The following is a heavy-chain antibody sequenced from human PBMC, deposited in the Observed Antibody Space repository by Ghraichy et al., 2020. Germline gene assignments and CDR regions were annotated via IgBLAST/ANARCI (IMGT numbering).Heavy chain of an antibody. CDR1: GFTFSSYA. CDR3: AKGVACSSTSCYTGYYYGMDV. J-gene: IGHJ6*02. CDR2: ISGSGGST. Sequence: SCAASGFTFSSYAMSWVRQAPGKGLEWVSAISGSGGSTYYADSVKGRFTISRDNSKNTLYLQMNSLRAEDTAVYYFAKGVACSSTSCYTGYYYGMDVWGQGTTVTVSS. V-gene: IGHV3-23*01. D-gene: IGHD2-2*02.